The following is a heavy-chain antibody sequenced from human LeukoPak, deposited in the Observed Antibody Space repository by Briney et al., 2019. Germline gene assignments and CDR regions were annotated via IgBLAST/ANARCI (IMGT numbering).Heavy chain of an antibody. CDR1: GGSFSGYY. CDR3: ARVRVGYYYDSSGYYRRGPTGYYIDY. CDR2: INHSGST. J-gene: IGHJ4*02. V-gene: IGHV4-34*01. D-gene: IGHD3-22*01. Sequence: SETLSLTCAVYGGSFSGYYWSWIRQPPGKGLEWIGEINHSGSTNYNPSLKSRVTISVDTSKNQFSLKLSSVTAADTAVYYCARVRVGYYYDSSGYYRRGPTGYYIDYWGQGTLVTVSS.